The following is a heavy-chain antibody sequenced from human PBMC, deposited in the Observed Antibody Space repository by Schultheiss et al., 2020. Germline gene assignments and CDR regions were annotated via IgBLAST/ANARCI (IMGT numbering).Heavy chain of an antibody. Sequence: GGSLRLSCAASGFTFSSYGMHWVRQAPGEGLEWISYISNGSTTIYYADSVKGRFTISRDDAKNSLYLHMSSLASEDTAIYYCARGTTTTTFDYWGQGTLVTVSS. J-gene: IGHJ4*02. CDR1: GFTFSSYG. D-gene: IGHD4-17*01. V-gene: IGHV3-48*01. CDR2: ISNGSTTI. CDR3: ARGTTTTTFDY.